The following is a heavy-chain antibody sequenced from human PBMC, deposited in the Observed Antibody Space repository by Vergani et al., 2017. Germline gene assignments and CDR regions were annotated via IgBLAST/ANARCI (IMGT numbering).Heavy chain of an antibody. CDR3: ARSRPYCTSGSCPAI. V-gene: IGHV4-61*02. CDR1: GESIRSGSYY. Sequence: QVKLQESGPGLLKPSQTLSLTCTVSGESIRSGSYYWSWIRQPAGTGPEWIGHIHTGGSTDLNPSFKSRVSISVDTSKSQFSLKLNSVTVADTAVYYCARSRPYCTSGSCPAIWGQGTLVTVSS. D-gene: IGHD2-15*01. CDR2: IHTGGST. J-gene: IGHJ4*02.